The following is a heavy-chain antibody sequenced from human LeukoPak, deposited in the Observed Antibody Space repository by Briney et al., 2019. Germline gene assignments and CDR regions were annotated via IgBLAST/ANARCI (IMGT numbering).Heavy chain of an antibody. D-gene: IGHD5-12*01. J-gene: IGHJ4*02. CDR2: ISYDGSNK. V-gene: IGHV3-30*18. CDR1: GFTFSNYG. CDR3: AKESYATIDY. Sequence: GGSLRLPCAASGFTFSNYGMHWVRQAPGKGLEWVAVISYDGSNKYYADSVKGRFTISRDNSKNTLYLQMNSLRAEDTAVYYCAKESYATIDYWGQGTLVTVSS.